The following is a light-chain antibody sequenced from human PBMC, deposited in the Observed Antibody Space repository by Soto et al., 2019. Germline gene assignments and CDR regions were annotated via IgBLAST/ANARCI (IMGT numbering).Light chain of an antibody. J-gene: IGKJ1*01. V-gene: IGKV3-15*01. Sequence: EILLTQSPGTLSLSPGERATLSCRASQNIHNHMSWFLQKPGQTPRLLIYGASTRATGIPARLSGSGSGTAFTLTISSLQSEDFAVYYCQQYNNWWTFGQGTKVDIK. CDR2: GAS. CDR3: QQYNNWWT. CDR1: QNIHNH.